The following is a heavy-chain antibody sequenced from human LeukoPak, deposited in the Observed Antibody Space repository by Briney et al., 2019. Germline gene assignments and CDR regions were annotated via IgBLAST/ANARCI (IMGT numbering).Heavy chain of an antibody. CDR3: ARVTYYYDTSGPNGYFDL. CDR1: GGSISSGSYY. CDR2: IYTSGST. D-gene: IGHD3-22*01. Sequence: SETLSLTCTVSGGSISSGSYYWSWIRQPAGKGLEWIGRIYTSGSTNYNPSLKSRVTISVDTSKNQFSLKLSSVTAADTAVYYCARVTYYYDTSGPNGYFDLWGRGTLVTVSS. V-gene: IGHV4-61*02. J-gene: IGHJ2*01.